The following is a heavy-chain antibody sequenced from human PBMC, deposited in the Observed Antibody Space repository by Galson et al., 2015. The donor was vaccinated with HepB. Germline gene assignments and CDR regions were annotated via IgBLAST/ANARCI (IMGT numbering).Heavy chain of an antibody. CDR2: MNPNSGNT. CDR3: ARAASITSRGEAWFDP. CDR1: GYTFTSYD. Sequence: SVKVSCKASGYTFTSYDINWVRQATGQGLEWMGWMNPNSGNTGYAQKFQGRVTMTRNTSISTAYMELSSLRSEDTAVYYCARAASITSRGEAWFDPWGQGTLVTVSS. J-gene: IGHJ5*02. V-gene: IGHV1-8*01. D-gene: IGHD5-12*01.